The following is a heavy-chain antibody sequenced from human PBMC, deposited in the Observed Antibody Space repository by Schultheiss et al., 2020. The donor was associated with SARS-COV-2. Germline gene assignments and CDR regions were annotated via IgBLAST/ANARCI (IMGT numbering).Heavy chain of an antibody. CDR2: INHSGST. CDR1: GGSISSYY. V-gene: IGHV4-34*01. Sequence: SETLSLTCTVSGGSISSYYWSWIRQPPGKGLEWIGEINHSGSTNYNPSLKSRVTISVDTSKNQFSLKLSSVTAADTAVYYCARAPYGSGSFNFDYWGQGTLVTVSS. CDR3: ARAPYGSGSFNFDY. D-gene: IGHD3-10*01. J-gene: IGHJ4*02.